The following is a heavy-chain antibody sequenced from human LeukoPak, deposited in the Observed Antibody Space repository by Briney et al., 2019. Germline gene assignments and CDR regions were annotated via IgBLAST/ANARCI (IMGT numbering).Heavy chain of an antibody. CDR1: GGSFSGYY. Sequence: ETLSLPCAVYGGSFSGYYWSWIRQPPGKGLEWIGEINHSGRTNYNPSLKRRVTISVDTSKNQFSLKLSSVTAANSAVYYCARVPTDPMGYYDSSGYYGYWGQGTLVTVSS. CDR3: ARVPTDPMGYYDSSGYYGY. D-gene: IGHD3-22*01. V-gene: IGHV4-34*01. CDR2: INHSGRT. J-gene: IGHJ4*02.